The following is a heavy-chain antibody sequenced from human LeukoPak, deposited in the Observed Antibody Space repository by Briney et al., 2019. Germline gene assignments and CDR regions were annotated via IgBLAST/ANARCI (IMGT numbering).Heavy chain of an antibody. CDR2: ISGSGTNT. V-gene: IGHV3-23*01. CDR1: GFTFSSYA. CDR3: AKDVSPLMVTTWDY. Sequence: PGGSLRLSCAASGFTFSSYAMSWVRQAPGMGLEWVSGISGSGTNTYYADSVKGRFTISRDNSKNTLYLQMNSLRAEDTAVYYCAKDVSPLMVTTWDYWGQGTLVTVSS. D-gene: IGHD2-21*02. J-gene: IGHJ4*02.